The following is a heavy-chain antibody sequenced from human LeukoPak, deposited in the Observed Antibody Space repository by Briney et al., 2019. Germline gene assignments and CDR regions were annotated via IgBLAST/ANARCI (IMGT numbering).Heavy chain of an antibody. D-gene: IGHD5-24*01. CDR3: ARVRGDGYNFYYFDY. V-gene: IGHV4-61*02. Sequence: PSQTLSLTCIVSGGPISSGSYYWSWIRQPAGKGLEWIGRIYTSGSTNYNPSLKSRVTISVDTSKNQFSLNLSSVTAADTAVYYCARVRGDGYNFYYFDYWGQGTLVTVSS. CDR1: GGPISSGSYY. J-gene: IGHJ4*02. CDR2: IYTSGST.